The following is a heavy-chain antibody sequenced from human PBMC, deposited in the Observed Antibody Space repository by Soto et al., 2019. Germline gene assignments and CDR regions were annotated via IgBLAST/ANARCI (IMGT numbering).Heavy chain of an antibody. CDR3: AKDIGPDYYDSSGPNWFHP. V-gene: IGHV3-23*01. J-gene: IGHJ5*02. CDR2: ISGSGGST. CDR1: GFTFSSYA. Sequence: EVQLLESGGGLVQPGGSLRLSCAASGFTFSSYAMSWVRQAPGKGLEWVSAISGSGGSTYYADSVKGRFTISRDNSKNPLYLQMNSLKGEDTAVYYCAKDIGPDYYDSSGPNWFHPWGQGTLVTVSS. D-gene: IGHD3-22*01.